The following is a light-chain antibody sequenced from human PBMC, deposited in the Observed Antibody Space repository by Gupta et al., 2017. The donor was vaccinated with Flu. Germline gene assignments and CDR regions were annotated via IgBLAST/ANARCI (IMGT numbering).Light chain of an antibody. CDR3: MQALQTPWT. J-gene: IGKJ1*01. Sequence: DIVMTQSPLSLPVTPGEPASISCRSSQSLLHINGKNYLDWYLQKPGQSPQLLISLGSNRASGVPDRFSGSESGTDFTLKISRVEAEDVGVYYCMQALQTPWTFGQGTKVEIK. CDR1: QSLLHINGKNY. CDR2: LGS. V-gene: IGKV2-28*01.